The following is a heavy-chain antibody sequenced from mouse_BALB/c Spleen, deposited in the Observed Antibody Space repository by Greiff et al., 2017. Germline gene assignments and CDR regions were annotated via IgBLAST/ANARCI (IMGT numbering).Heavy chain of an antibody. CDR2: IDPANGNT. CDR3: ARTGTDYAMDY. V-gene: IGHV14-3*02. Sequence: EVQLQESGAELVKPGASVKLSCTASGFNIKDTYMHWVKQRPEQGLEWIGRIDPANGNTKYDPKFQGKATITADTSSNTAYLQLSSLTSEDTAVYYCARTGTDYAMDYWGQGTSVTVSS. CDR1: GFNIKDTY. J-gene: IGHJ4*01. D-gene: IGHD4-1*01.